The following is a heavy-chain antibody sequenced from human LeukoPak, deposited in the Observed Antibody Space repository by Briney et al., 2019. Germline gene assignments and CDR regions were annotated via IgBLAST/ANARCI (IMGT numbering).Heavy chain of an antibody. CDR3: ARGGAFDV. Sequence: GGSLRLSCAASGFTVSSNYMSWVRQAPGKGLEWVSIIQSGGSTYYEDSVKGRFTISRDISKNTMYLEMNSLRVEDTATYYCARGGAFDVWGQGTMVTVS. J-gene: IGHJ3*01. CDR1: GFTVSSNY. CDR2: IQSGGST. V-gene: IGHV3-53*01.